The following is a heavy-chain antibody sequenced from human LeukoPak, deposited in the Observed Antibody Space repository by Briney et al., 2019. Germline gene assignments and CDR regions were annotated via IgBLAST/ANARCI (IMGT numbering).Heavy chain of an antibody. Sequence: GGSLRLSCAASGFTLSSYVMHWVCQAPGKGLEWVAVISDDGSNKYYADSVKGRFAISRDNSKSTLYLQMNSLRAEDTAVYYCAKDMTLRYYYDSSVLDYWGQGTLVTVSS. CDR3: AKDMTLRYYYDSSVLDY. V-gene: IGHV3-30*09. CDR2: ISDDGSNK. J-gene: IGHJ4*02. D-gene: IGHD3-22*01. CDR1: GFTLSSYV.